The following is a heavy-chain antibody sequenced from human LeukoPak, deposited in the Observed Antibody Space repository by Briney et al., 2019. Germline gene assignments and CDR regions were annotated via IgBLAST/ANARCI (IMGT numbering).Heavy chain of an antibody. CDR1: GGTFSSYA. D-gene: IGHD5-18*01. CDR3: ARGRTKYSYGTGGY. CDR2: IIPILGIA. J-gene: IGHJ4*02. V-gene: IGHV1-69*04. Sequence: SVKVSCKASGGTFSSYAISWVRQAPGQGLEWMGRIIPILGIANYAQKFQGRVTITADKSTSTAYMELSSLRSEDTAVYYCARGRTKYSYGTGGYWGQGTLVTVSS.